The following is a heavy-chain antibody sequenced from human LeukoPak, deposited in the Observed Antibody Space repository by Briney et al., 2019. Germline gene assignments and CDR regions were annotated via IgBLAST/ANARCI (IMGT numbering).Heavy chain of an antibody. V-gene: IGHV3-21*01. CDR3: AKDRYYADHTQADY. CDR2: ISSSSSYI. CDR1: GLTFSSYS. Sequence: GESLKISCAASGLTFSSYSMNWVRQAPGKGLEWVSSISSSSSYIYYADSVKGRFTISRDNAKNSLYLQMNSLRAEDTAVYYCAKDRYYADHTQADYWGQGTLVTVSS. D-gene: IGHD4-17*01. J-gene: IGHJ4*02.